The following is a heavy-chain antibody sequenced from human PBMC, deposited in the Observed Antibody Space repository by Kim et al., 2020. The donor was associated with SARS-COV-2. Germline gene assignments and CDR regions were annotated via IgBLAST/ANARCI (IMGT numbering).Heavy chain of an antibody. Sequence: ASVKVSCKASGYTFTSYDINWVRQATGQGLEWMGWMNPNSGNTGYAQKFQGRVTMTRNTSISTAYMELSSLRSEDTAVYYCAREYYCSSTSCYYYYYMDVWGKGTTVTVSS. CDR1: GYTFTSYD. V-gene: IGHV1-8*01. CDR2: MNPNSGNT. J-gene: IGHJ6*03. D-gene: IGHD2-2*01. CDR3: AREYYCSSTSCYYYYYMDV.